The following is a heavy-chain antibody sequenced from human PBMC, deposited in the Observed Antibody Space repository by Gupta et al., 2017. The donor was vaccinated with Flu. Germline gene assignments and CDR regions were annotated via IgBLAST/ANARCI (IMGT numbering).Heavy chain of an antibody. V-gene: IGHV3-48*03. CDR1: KFSFSSYE. Sequence: EVQLVESGGGLVQPGGSLRLSCAVPKFSFSSYEMSWVRQAPGKALEWISFISSSFNTYYADSVKGRFTISRDNAKNEVHLQMNSLRVDDTAIYYCARGHWDSWGQGTLVTVS. CDR2: ISSSFNT. J-gene: IGHJ4*02. CDR3: ARGHWDS.